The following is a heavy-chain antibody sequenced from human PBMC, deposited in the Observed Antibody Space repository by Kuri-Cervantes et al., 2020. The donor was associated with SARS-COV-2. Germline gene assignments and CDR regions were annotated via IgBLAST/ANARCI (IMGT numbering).Heavy chain of an antibody. V-gene: IGHV3-23*01. Sequence: LTCPASGFTFSSYAISWVRQAPGKGLEWVSAISGSGGSTYSADSVKGRFTISRDNSKNTLYLQMNSLTAEDTAVYYCAKVINSGCWFDPWGQGTLVTVSS. D-gene: IGHD6-19*01. CDR3: AKVINSGCWFDP. CDR1: GFTFSSYA. J-gene: IGHJ5*02. CDR2: ISGSGGST.